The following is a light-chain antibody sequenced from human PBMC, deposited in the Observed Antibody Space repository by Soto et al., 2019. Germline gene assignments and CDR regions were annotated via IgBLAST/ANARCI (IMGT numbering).Light chain of an antibody. J-gene: IGLJ2*01. V-gene: IGLV2-14*01. Sequence: QSALTQAASVSGSPGQSITISCTGTSSDIGAYNYVSWYQHYPGKAPKLMIYEVTNRPSGISNRFSGSKSGNTASLTISGLQAEDEADYYCSSYTNTGTLVFGGGTKLTVL. CDR1: SSDIGAYNY. CDR2: EVT. CDR3: SSYTNTGTLV.